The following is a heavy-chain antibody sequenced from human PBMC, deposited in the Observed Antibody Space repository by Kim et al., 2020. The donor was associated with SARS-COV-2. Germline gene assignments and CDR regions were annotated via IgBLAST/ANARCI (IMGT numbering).Heavy chain of an antibody. CDR1: GGSISSSSYY. CDR3: ARVSGSWIFDY. J-gene: IGHJ4*02. CDR2: IYYSGST. Sequence: SETLSLTCTVSGGSISSSSYYWGWIRQPPGKGLEWIGSIYYSGSTYYNPSLKSRVTISVDTSKNQFSLKLSSVTAADTAVYYCARVSGSWIFDYWGQGTLVTVSS. D-gene: IGHD2-15*01. V-gene: IGHV4-39*01.